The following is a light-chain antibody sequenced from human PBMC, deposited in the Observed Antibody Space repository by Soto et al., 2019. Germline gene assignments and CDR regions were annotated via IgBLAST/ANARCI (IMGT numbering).Light chain of an antibody. CDR1: QSVSSN. Sequence: EIVMTQSPATLSVSPGERAPLSCRPSQSVSSNLAWYQQKPGQAPRLLIYHASTRATGIPARFSGGGSGTEFTLTISSLQSEDFAVYYCQQYTKWPLTFGGGTKVEIK. V-gene: IGKV3-15*01. CDR3: QQYTKWPLT. CDR2: HAS. J-gene: IGKJ4*01.